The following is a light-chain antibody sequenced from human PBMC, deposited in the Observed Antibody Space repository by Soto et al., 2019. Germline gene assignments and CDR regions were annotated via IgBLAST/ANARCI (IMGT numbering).Light chain of an antibody. J-gene: IGLJ1*01. V-gene: IGLV2-14*01. CDR1: SSDVGGFYY. Sequence: QSVLTQPASVSGSPGQSITVSCTGTSSDVGGFYYVSWYQHHPGKAPKLMIFEVNNRPSGVSDRFSGSRSGNTASLTISGLQAEDEADYYCSAYTGRSAAYVFGTGTKLTVL. CDR2: EVN. CDR3: SAYTGRSAAYV.